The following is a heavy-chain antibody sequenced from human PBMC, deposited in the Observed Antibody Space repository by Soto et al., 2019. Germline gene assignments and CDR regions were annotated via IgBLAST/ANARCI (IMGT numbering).Heavy chain of an antibody. J-gene: IGHJ4*02. CDR1: GFSFSLYA. CDR3: AKRDGAAAARIDY. CDR2: ISGTGST. V-gene: IGHV3-23*01. D-gene: IGHD6-13*01. Sequence: EVQLLESGGGLVQPGESLRLSCAASGFSFSLYAMTWVRQAPGKGLEWVSTISGTGSTYYADSVKGRFTISRDNSKATVYLQMNNLRAEDTAVYYCAKRDGAAAARIDYWGQGHRVTVSS.